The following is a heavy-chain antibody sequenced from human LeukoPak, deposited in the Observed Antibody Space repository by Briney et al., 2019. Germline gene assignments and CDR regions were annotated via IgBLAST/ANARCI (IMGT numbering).Heavy chain of an antibody. J-gene: IGHJ4*02. Sequence: PGGSLRLSCVASGFTFSSYWMHWVRQVPGKGLVWVSRINSDGSSTNYADSVKGRFTTSRDNAKNTLYLQMNSLRAEDTAVYYCARYFGGLDYWGQGTLVTVSS. CDR1: GFTFSSYW. CDR2: INSDGSST. D-gene: IGHD4-23*01. V-gene: IGHV3-74*01. CDR3: ARYFGGLDY.